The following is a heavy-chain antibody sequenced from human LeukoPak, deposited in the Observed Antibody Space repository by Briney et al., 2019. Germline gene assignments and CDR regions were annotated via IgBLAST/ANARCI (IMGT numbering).Heavy chain of an antibody. Sequence: GRSLRLSCAASGFTFSSYAMHWVRQAPGKGLEWVSVIYSGGSTYYADSVKGRFTISRDNSKNTLYLQMNSLRAEDTAVYYCAGATFTKTGTDYWGQGTLVTVSS. V-gene: IGHV3-53*01. CDR2: IYSGGST. J-gene: IGHJ4*02. CDR1: GFTFSSYA. D-gene: IGHD1-1*01. CDR3: AGATFTKTGTDY.